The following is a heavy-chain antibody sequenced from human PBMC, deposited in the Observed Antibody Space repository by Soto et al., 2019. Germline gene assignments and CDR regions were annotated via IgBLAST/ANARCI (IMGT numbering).Heavy chain of an antibody. V-gene: IGHV3-30*18. CDR2: ISYDGSNK. Sequence: GGSLRLSCAASGFTFSSYGMHWVRKAPGKGLEWVAVISYDGSNKYYADSVKGRFTISRDNSKNTLYLQMNSLRAEDTAVCYCAKDRPALDCWGQGTLVTVSS. CDR3: AKDRPALDC. CDR1: GFTFSSYG. J-gene: IGHJ4*02.